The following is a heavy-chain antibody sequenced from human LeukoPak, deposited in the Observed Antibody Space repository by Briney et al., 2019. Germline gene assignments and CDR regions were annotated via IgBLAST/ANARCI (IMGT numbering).Heavy chain of an antibody. V-gene: IGHV1-3*01. Sequence: ASVKVSCKASGYTFTIYAMHWVRQAPGQRLEWMGWINAGNGNTKYSQKFQGRVTITRDTSASTAYMELSSLRSEDTAVYYCARDYGSGGHYYYYGMDVWGQGTTVTVSS. CDR3: ARDYGSGGHYYYYGMDV. CDR2: INAGNGNT. J-gene: IGHJ6*02. CDR1: GYTFTIYA. D-gene: IGHD3-10*01.